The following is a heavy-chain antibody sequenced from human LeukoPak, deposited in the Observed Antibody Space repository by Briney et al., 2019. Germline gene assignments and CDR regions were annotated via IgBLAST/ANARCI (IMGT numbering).Heavy chain of an antibody. CDR2: INPNSGAT. V-gene: IGHV1-2*02. CDR3: ARGPDTGAFDS. CDR1: GGTFSSYA. J-gene: IGHJ4*02. D-gene: IGHD7-27*01. Sequence: ASVKVSCKASGGTFSSYAISWVRQAPGQGLEWMGWINPNSGATSYSQTIHGRVTMTRDTSISTIFMDLGNLKSDDTAVYYCARGPDTGAFDSWGQGTVVTVSS.